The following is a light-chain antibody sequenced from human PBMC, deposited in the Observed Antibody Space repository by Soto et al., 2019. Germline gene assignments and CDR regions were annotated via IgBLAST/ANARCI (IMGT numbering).Light chain of an antibody. CDR3: QQRANWPPV. J-gene: IGKJ4*01. CDR1: QNINTY. Sequence: EIVLTQSPATLSLFPGERATLSCRASQNINTYLAWYQHRPGQAPRVLISDASNRATGIPARFSGSGSGTDFTLTISGLEPEDFAVYYCQQRANWPPVFGGGTKVEI. V-gene: IGKV3-11*01. CDR2: DAS.